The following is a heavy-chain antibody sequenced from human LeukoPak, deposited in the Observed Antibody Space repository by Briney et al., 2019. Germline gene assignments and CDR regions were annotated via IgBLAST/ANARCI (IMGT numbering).Heavy chain of an antibody. CDR1: GYTFTSYG. D-gene: IGHD1-14*01. Sequence: ASVKVSCKASGYTFTSYGISWVRQAPGQGLEWMGWISAYNGNTNYAQKFQGRVTMTRDTSISTAYMELSRLRSDDTAVYYCARENAGWGFDYWGQGTLVTVSS. CDR3: ARENAGWGFDY. J-gene: IGHJ4*02. V-gene: IGHV1-18*01. CDR2: ISAYNGNT.